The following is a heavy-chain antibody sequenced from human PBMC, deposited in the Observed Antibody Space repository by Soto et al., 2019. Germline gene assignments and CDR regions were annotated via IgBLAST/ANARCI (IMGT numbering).Heavy chain of an antibody. CDR2: IYYSGST. V-gene: IGHV4-31*03. J-gene: IGHJ5*02. Sequence: PSETLSLTCTVSGGSVSSGGYYWSWIRQHPGKGLEWIGYIYYSGSTYYNPSLESRVTISVDTSKNQFSLKLSSVTAADTAVYYCARARNRPRGWFDPWGQGTLVTVSS. CDR3: ARARNRPRGWFDP. CDR1: GGSVSSGGYY. D-gene: IGHD3-10*01.